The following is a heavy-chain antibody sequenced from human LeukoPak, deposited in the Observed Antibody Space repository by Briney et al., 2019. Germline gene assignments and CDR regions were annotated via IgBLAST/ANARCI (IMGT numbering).Heavy chain of an antibody. CDR2: ISAYNGNT. J-gene: IGHJ6*03. Sequence: ASVKVSCKASGYTFTSYDINWVRQATGQGLEWMGWISAYNGNTNYAQKLQGRVTMTTDTSTSTAYMELRSLRSDDTAVYYCARLGNDYVWGSYRLYYYYYYMDVWGKGTTVTVSS. D-gene: IGHD3-16*02. CDR3: ARLGNDYVWGSYRLYYYYYYMDV. CDR1: GYTFTSYD. V-gene: IGHV1-18*01.